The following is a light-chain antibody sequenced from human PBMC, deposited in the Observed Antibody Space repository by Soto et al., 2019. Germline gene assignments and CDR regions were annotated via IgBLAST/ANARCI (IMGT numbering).Light chain of an antibody. Sequence: QSALTQPASVSGSPGQSITISCTGTSSDIGGYDYVSWYQQHPGKAPQLIIYEVSNRPSGVSNRFSGSKSGNTASLSISGLQAEDEADFYCSSYTDSNKIVFGTGTKVTVL. CDR1: SSDIGGYDY. V-gene: IGLV2-14*01. J-gene: IGLJ1*01. CDR2: EVS. CDR3: SSYTDSNKIV.